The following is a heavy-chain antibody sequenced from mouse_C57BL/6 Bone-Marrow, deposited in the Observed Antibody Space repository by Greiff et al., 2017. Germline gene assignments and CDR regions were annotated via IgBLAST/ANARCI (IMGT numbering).Heavy chain of an antibody. CDR1: GYAFSSSW. J-gene: IGHJ2*01. Sequence: VQLQESGPELVKPGASVKISCKASGYAFSSSWMNWVKQRPGKGLEWIGRIYPGDGDTNYNGKFKGKATLTADKSSSTAYMQLSSLTSEDSAVYFCAREVDGNDSDYWGQGTTLTVSS. V-gene: IGHV1-82*01. D-gene: IGHD2-1*01. CDR3: AREVDGNDSDY. CDR2: IYPGDGDT.